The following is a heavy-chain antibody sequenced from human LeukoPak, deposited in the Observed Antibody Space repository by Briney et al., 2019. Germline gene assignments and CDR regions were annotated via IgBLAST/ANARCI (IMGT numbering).Heavy chain of an antibody. V-gene: IGHV3-43D*03. CDR3: ARGVVIDFYYYMDV. CDR2: ISWDGGST. Sequence: PGGSLRLSCAASGFTFDDYAMNWVRQAPGKRLEWVSLISWDGGSTYYADSVKGRFTISRDNSKNSVYLQVNSLRAEDTALYYCARGVVIDFYYYMDVWGIGTTVTVSS. J-gene: IGHJ6*03. D-gene: IGHD3-3*01. CDR1: GFTFDDYA.